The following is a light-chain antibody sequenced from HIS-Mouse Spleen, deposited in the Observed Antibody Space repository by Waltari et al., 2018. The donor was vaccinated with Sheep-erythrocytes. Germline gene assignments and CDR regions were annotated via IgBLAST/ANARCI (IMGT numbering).Light chain of an antibody. CDR2: DVS. V-gene: IGLV2-11*01. Sequence: QSALTQPRSVSGSPGQSVTISCTGTSSDFGGYNYVSWDQQHPGKAPKLMIYDVSKRPSGVPDRFSGSKSGNTASLTISGLQAEDEADYYCCSYAGSYTFVFGTGTKVTVL. CDR3: CSYAGSYTFV. J-gene: IGLJ1*01. CDR1: SSDFGGYNY.